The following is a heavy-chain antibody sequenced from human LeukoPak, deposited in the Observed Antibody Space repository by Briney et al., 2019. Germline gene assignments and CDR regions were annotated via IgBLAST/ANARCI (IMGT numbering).Heavy chain of an antibody. D-gene: IGHD7-27*01. J-gene: IGHJ4*02. Sequence: ASVKVSRKASGYTFTGYYMHWVRQAPGQGLEWMGWINPNSGGTNYAQKFQGRVTMTRDTSISTAYMELRSLRSDDTALYFCARDWGSIKVIADYWGQGTLVTVSS. CDR1: GYTFTGYY. CDR3: ARDWGSIKVIADY. V-gene: IGHV1-2*02. CDR2: INPNSGGT.